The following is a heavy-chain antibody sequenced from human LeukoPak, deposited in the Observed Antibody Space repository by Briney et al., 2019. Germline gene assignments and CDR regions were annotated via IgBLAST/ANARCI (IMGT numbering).Heavy chain of an antibody. CDR2: ISSSSSTI. D-gene: IGHD5-18*01. CDR1: GFTFSSYS. CDR3: ARVRGDTATKRDDY. V-gene: IGHV3-48*01. J-gene: IGHJ4*02. Sequence: GGSLRLSCAASGFTFSSYSMNWVRQAPGKGLEWVSYISSSSSTIYYADSVKGRFTISRDNAKNSLYLQMNSLRAEDTAVYYCARVRGDTATKRDDYWGQGTLVTVSS.